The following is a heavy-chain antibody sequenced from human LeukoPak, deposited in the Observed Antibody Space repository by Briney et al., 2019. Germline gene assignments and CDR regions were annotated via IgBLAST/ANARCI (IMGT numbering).Heavy chain of an antibody. V-gene: IGHV4-39*01. J-gene: IGHJ3*02. CDR3: ARYSVDYYGSGSYFDAFDI. Sequence: SETLSLTCTVSGGSISSSSYYWGWIRQPPGKGLEWIGSIYYSGSTYYNPSLKSRVTISVDTSKNQFSLKRSSVTAADTAVYYCARYSVDYYGSGSYFDAFDIWGQGTMVTVSS. CDR1: GGSISSSSYY. CDR2: IYYSGST. D-gene: IGHD3-10*01.